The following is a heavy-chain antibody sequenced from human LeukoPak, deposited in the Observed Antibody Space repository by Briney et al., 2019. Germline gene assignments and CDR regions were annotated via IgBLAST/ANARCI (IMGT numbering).Heavy chain of an antibody. CDR3: AHRGVVAVAGYNWFDP. Sequence: SGPTLVNPTQTLTLTCTFSGFSLSTSGVGVGWIRQPPGRALEWLALIYWDDDKRYSPSLKSRLTITKDTSKNQVVLTMTNMDPVDTATYYCAHRGVVAVAGYNWFDPWGQGTLVTVSS. CDR1: GFSLSTSGVG. CDR2: IYWDDDK. D-gene: IGHD6-19*01. J-gene: IGHJ5*02. V-gene: IGHV2-5*02.